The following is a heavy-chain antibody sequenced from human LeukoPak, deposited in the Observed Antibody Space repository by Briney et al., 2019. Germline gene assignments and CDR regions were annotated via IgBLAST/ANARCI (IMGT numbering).Heavy chain of an antibody. CDR2: ISAYNGNT. CDR1: GYTFTSYG. J-gene: IGHJ6*03. V-gene: IGHV1-18*01. Sequence: ASVKVSCKASGYTFTSYGISWVRQAPGQGLEWMGWISAYNGNTNYAQKLQGRVTMTTDTSTRPAYMELRSLRSDDTAVYYCARDSNGGIQPWFSHYYYMDVWGKGTTVTVSS. D-gene: IGHD5-18*01. CDR3: ARDSNGGIQPWFSHYYYMDV.